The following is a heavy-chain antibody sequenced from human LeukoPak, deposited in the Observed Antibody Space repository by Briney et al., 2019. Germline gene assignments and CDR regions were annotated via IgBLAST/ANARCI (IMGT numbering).Heavy chain of an antibody. Sequence: GGSLRLSCAASGFTFSTYWMSWVRRAPGKGLEWVAYIKEDGGEKYYVDSVKGRFTISRDNAKNSLFLQLSSLTAEDTAVYYCARDRSGTSGVISLLDYWGQGTLVTVSS. CDR3: ARDRSGTSGVISLLDY. CDR2: IKEDGGEK. V-gene: IGHV3-7*01. D-gene: IGHD3-3*01. CDR1: GFTFSTYW. J-gene: IGHJ4*02.